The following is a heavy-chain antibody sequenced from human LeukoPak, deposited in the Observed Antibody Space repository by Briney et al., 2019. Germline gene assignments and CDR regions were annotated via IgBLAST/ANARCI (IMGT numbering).Heavy chain of an antibody. Sequence: SETLSLTCTLSGYSISSGYYWGWIRQPPGKGLEWIGSIYHSGSTYYNPSRKGRVTISVDTSKNQFSLKLSSVTAADTAVYYCARGNYGDGNWFDPWGQGTLVTVSS. CDR3: ARGNYGDGNWFDP. D-gene: IGHD4-17*01. CDR2: IYHSGST. CDR1: GYSISSGYY. J-gene: IGHJ5*02. V-gene: IGHV4-38-2*02.